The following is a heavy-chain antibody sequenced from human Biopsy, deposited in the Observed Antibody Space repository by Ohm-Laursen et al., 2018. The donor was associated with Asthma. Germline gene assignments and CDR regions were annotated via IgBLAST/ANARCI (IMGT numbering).Heavy chain of an antibody. Sequence: SLRLSCAASGFVFRSHTMHWVRQAPGKGLEWVAVVSYDGGVAHYADSMKGRFTISRDNAKSTLYLQMNRLRTDDTAVYYCAKRRGYSDLTDFDHWGQGTLVTVSS. V-gene: IGHV3-30*18. CDR2: VSYDGGVA. J-gene: IGHJ4*02. D-gene: IGHD3-3*01. CDR1: GFVFRSHT. CDR3: AKRRGYSDLTDFDH.